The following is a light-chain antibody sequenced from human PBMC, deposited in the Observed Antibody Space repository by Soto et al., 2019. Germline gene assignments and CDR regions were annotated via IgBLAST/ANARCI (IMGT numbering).Light chain of an antibody. CDR1: QSISNY. J-gene: IGKJ3*01. CDR3: QQRINWPLFT. CDR2: DAS. Sequence: EIVFKDSPATLSSSQGERATLSCGASQSISNYLAWYQQKPGQAPRLLIYDASNRATGIPARFSGSGSGTDFTLTISALEPEDFAVYYCQQRINWPLFTYGPRTKVDIK. V-gene: IGKV3-11*01.